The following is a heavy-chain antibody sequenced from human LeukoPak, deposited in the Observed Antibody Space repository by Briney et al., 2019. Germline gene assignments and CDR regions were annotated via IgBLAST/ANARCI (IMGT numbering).Heavy chain of an antibody. CDR3: ARGLLETTTSYFDY. J-gene: IGHJ4*02. D-gene: IGHD2/OR15-2a*01. CDR2: FYSGGDT. CDR1: GFTVSSNY. V-gene: IGHV3-66*01. Sequence: GGSLRLSCAASGFTVSSNYMSWVRQAPGKGLECVSVFYSGGDTYYADSVKGRFTISRDNSENSLYLQTNSLRTEDTAVYYCARGLLETTTSYFDYWGQGTLVTVSS.